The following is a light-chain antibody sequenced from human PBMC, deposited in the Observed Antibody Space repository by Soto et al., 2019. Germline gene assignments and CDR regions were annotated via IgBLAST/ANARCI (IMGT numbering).Light chain of an antibody. V-gene: IGKV3-20*01. CDR3: QQSFT. Sequence: EIVLTQSPGTLSLSPGERATLSCRASQSVSSSYLAWYQQKPGQAPRLLIYGASSRATGIPDRFSGSGSGTDFTLTISRLEPEDFAVYYCQQSFTFGPGTKVDSK. CDR2: GAS. CDR1: QSVSSSY. J-gene: IGKJ3*01.